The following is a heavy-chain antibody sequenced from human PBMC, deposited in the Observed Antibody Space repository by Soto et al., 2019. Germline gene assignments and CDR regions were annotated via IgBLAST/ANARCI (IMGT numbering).Heavy chain of an antibody. Sequence: EVQLLESGGGLVPPGGSLSLSCADSEFTFSSYAMSWVRQAPGKGLEWVSAISGSGDTSYYADSVKGRFTISRDNSKNTLYLQMNSLRAEDTAIYYCAKDDTTNYWGRKIDHWGQGTLVTVSS. J-gene: IGHJ4*02. D-gene: IGHD7-27*01. CDR1: EFTFSSYA. V-gene: IGHV3-23*01. CDR2: ISGSGDTS. CDR3: AKDDTTNYWGRKIDH.